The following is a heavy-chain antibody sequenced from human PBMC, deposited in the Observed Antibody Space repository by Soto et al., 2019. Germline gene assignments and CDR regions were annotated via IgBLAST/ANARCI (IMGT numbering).Heavy chain of an antibody. CDR2: IYYSGST. CDR1: GDSISSRSYY. Sequence: SETLSLTCTVTGDSISSRSYYWGWLRQPPGKGLEWIGSIYYSGSTYNNPSLRSRVSMSIDTTKAQFTLKLKFVTAADNALYFCARQRTSDVTQYYFDVWGPGTLVTVSS. J-gene: IGHJ4*02. V-gene: IGHV4-39*01. CDR3: ARQRTSDVTQYYFDV. D-gene: IGHD2-21*02.